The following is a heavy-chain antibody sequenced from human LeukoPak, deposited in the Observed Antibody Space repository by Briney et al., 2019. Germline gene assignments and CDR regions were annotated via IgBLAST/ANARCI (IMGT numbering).Heavy chain of an antibody. J-gene: IGHJ5*02. D-gene: IGHD2-15*01. CDR1: GYTFTSYG. Sequence: ASVKVSCKASGYTFTSYGISWVRQAPGQGLEWMGWISAYNGNTNYAQKLQGRATMTTDTSTSTAYMELRSLRSDDTAVYYCARSRPIVVVAATPGWFDPWGQGTLVTVSS. V-gene: IGHV1-18*01. CDR2: ISAYNGNT. CDR3: ARSRPIVVVAATPGWFDP.